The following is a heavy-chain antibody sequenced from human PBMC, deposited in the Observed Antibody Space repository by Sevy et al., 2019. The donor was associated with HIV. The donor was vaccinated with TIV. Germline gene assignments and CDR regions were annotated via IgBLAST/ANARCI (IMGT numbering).Heavy chain of an antibody. CDR3: VRVPRVGSAHPFDY. Sequence: GGSLRLSCSASGFTFSRYTMHWVRQAPGEALEYVSAISENGGSTYYADSVKGRFTISRDNSKNTLYLQMSSLRAEDTAIYFCVRVPRVGSAHPFDYWGQGALVTVSS. V-gene: IGHV3-64D*06. J-gene: IGHJ4*02. CDR2: ISENGGST. D-gene: IGHD6-19*01. CDR1: GFTFSRYT.